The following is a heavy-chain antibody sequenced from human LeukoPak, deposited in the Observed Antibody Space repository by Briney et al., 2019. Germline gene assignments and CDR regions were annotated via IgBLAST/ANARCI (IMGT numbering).Heavy chain of an antibody. CDR2: IYYSGGT. D-gene: IGHD2-21*02. Sequence: SETLSLTCTVSGGSISSSCYYWGWIRQPPGKGLEWIGSIYYSGGTYYNPSLKSRVTISVDTCKNQFPLKLSSVTAADTAVYYCASPSVDCGGDCYYFGFFDYWGQGTLVTVSS. V-gene: IGHV4-39*01. J-gene: IGHJ4*02. CDR3: ASPSVDCGGDCYYFGFFDY. CDR1: GGSISSSCYY.